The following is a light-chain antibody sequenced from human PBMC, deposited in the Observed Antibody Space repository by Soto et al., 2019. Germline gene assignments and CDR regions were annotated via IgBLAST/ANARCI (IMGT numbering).Light chain of an antibody. CDR2: EVS. CDR1: SXDVGGYNY. Sequence: QSVLTQPASVSGSPGQSINISCTGTSXDVGGYNYVSWYQQHPGKAPKLMIYEVSNRPSGVSNRFSGSKSGNTASLTISGLQAEDEADYYCSSYTSSSTLYVFGTGTKVTVL. V-gene: IGLV2-14*01. CDR3: SSYTSSSTLYV. J-gene: IGLJ1*01.